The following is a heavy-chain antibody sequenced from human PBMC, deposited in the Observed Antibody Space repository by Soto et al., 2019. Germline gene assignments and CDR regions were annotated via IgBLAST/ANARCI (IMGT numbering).Heavy chain of an antibody. D-gene: IGHD3-10*01. V-gene: IGHV4-34*01. CDR3: ARGRGGVQH. J-gene: IGHJ1*01. Sequence: QVQLQQWGAGLLKPSETLSLTCAVYGGSFSGYYWSWIRQPPGKGLEWMGELNDSGGTNYNASLKSRVSISVDTSKKQFSLKLNFVTAADTAVYYCARGRGGVQHWGQGTLVTVSS. CDR1: GGSFSGYY. CDR2: LNDSGGT.